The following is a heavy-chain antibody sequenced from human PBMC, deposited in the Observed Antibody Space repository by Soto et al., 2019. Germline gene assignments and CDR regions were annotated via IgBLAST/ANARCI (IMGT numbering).Heavy chain of an antibody. Sequence: GGSVRLSXAASGFSVSDYAMSWVRQAPGKGLEWVSSISGSGDGTYYGDSVKGRFTISRDSSSSTLYLEMNNLRGEDTAVYFCTKSRRGILMVYGFGGMDVWGQGTTVTVSS. V-gene: IGHV3-23*01. J-gene: IGHJ6*02. CDR1: GFSVSDYA. CDR2: ISGSGDGT. CDR3: TKSRRGILMVYGFGGMDV. D-gene: IGHD2-8*01.